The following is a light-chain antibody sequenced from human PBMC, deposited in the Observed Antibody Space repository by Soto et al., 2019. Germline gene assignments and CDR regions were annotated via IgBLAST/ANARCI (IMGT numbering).Light chain of an antibody. CDR1: QIVRSNY. CDR3: HQYGISPGT. CDR2: GAS. V-gene: IGKV3-20*01. J-gene: IGKJ2*01. Sequence: EIVLTQSPGTLSLSPGERATLSCRASQIVRSNYLAWYQQKPGQAPSLLIYGASTRATGIPDRFSGSGSGTDFTLTITRLEPEDFAVYYCHQYGISPGTFGQGTKLEIK.